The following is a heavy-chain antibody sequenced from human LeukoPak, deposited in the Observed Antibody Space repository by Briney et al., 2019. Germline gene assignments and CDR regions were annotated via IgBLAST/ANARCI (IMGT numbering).Heavy chain of an antibody. D-gene: IGHD3-10*01. CDR2: ISAYNGST. V-gene: IGHV1-18*01. Sequence: ASVKVSCKASGYTFTSYGISWVRQAPGQGLEWMGWISAYNGSTNYAQKLQGRVTMTTDTSTSTAYVELRSLRSDDTAVYYCARARFREFDFDYWGQGTLVTVSS. J-gene: IGHJ4*02. CDR1: GYTFTSYG. CDR3: ARARFREFDFDY.